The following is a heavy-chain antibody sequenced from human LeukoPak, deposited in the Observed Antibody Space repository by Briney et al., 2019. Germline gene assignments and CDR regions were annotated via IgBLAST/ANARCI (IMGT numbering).Heavy chain of an antibody. CDR3: ARGAWGYDILTGYYAILDY. CDR2: INPSGGST. D-gene: IGHD3-9*01. CDR1: GYTFTSYY. V-gene: IGHV1-46*03. Sequence: ASVKASCKASGYTFTSYYMHWVRQAPGQGLEWMGIINPSGGSTSYAQKFQGRVTMTRDTSTSTVYMGLSSLRPEDTAVYYCARGAWGYDILTGYYAILDYWGQGTLVTVSS. J-gene: IGHJ4*02.